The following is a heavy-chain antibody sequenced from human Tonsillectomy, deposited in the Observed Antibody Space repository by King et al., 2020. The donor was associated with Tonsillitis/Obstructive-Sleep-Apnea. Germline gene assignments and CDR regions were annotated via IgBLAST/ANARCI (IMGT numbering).Heavy chain of an antibody. D-gene: IGHD3-9*01. CDR3: ARGLYFDLSHSYYYGMDV. V-gene: IGHV3-30*04. CDR2: ISYDGSNK. J-gene: IGHJ6*02. Sequence: VQLVESGGGVVQPGKSLRLSCAASGISVSSYAMHWVRQAPGKGLEWVAIISYDGSNKYYADSVKGRFTISRDNSKNTLYLQMNRLRADDTAVYYCARGLYFDLSHSYYYGMDVWGQGTTVTVSS. CDR1: GISVSSYA.